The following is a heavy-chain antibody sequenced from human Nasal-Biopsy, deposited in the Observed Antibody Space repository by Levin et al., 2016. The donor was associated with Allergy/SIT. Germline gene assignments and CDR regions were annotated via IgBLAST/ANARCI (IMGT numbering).Heavy chain of an antibody. D-gene: IGHD5-12*01. CDR3: ARAISGYLDL. J-gene: IGHJ5*02. Sequence: SCAASGFTFSNYWMNWVRQAPGTGLEWIGYIYHGGNTYYNPSLQSRVTISAEWSKNQFSLDLTSATAADSAVYFCARAISGYLDLWGQGTQVTV. CDR1: GFTFSNYW. CDR2: IYHGGNT. V-gene: IGHV4-4*01.